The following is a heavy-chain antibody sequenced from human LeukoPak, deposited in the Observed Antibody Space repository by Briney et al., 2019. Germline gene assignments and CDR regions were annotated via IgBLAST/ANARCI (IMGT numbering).Heavy chain of an antibody. Sequence: ASVKVSCKVSGYTLTEISMHWVRQAPGKGLEWMGGFDPEDGETIYAQKFQGRVTMTEDTSTDTAYMELSSLRSEDTAVYYCATLGRFPLNVNYYYYYGMDVWGQGTTVTVSS. CDR2: FDPEDGET. CDR1: GYTLTEIS. CDR3: ATLGRFPLNVNYYYYYGMDV. V-gene: IGHV1-24*01. J-gene: IGHJ6*02.